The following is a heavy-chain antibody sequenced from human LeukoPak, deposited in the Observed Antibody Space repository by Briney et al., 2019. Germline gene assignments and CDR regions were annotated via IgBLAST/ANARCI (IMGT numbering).Heavy chain of an antibody. Sequence: VASVKVSCKASGYTFTSYDINWVRQATGQGLEWMGWMNPNRGIRGYPQKFQGRVTITRNNSISTAYMELRSLISEDTAVYYCARGENWNYVAVNRDVWGKGNTVTVSS. J-gene: IGHJ6*03. CDR2: MNPNRGIR. D-gene: IGHD1-7*01. CDR3: ARGENWNYVAVNRDV. V-gene: IGHV1-8*01. CDR1: GYTFTSYD.